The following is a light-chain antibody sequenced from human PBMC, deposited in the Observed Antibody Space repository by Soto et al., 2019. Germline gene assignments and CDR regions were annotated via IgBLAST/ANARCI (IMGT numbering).Light chain of an antibody. CDR1: MRDVGAYNL. CDR2: EVR. J-gene: IGLJ3*02. CDR3: RAYTARSTLV. V-gene: IGLV2-14*01. Sequence: QSVLTQPASMSGSAGQSITISCSGTMRDVGAYNLVSWYQQHPGTAPKLIISEVRNRPSGISSRFSGSRSGNTASLTISGFQSEDGGDYYCRAYTARSTLVFGGGTQLTVL.